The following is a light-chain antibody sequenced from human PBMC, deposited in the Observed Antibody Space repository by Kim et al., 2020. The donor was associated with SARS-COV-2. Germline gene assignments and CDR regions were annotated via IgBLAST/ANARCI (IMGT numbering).Light chain of an antibody. V-gene: IGKV1-12*02. CDR3: QQSYNFPSFT. Sequence: DIQLTQSPSSLSASVGDRVTIACRASQDISSWLAWYQQKPGQAPKLLISDASALQSGVPSRFSGSGSATDFTLTISSLQPEDFATYYCQQSYNFPSFTFGQGTRLEIK. J-gene: IGKJ5*01. CDR1: QDISSW. CDR2: DAS.